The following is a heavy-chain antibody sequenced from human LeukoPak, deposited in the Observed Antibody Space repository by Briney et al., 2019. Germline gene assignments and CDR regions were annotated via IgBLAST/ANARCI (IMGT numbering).Heavy chain of an antibody. CDR3: ASGYCSSTSCQYSAFDI. CDR2: ISSSSSSYI. J-gene: IGHJ3*02. V-gene: IGHV3-21*01. CDR1: GFTFSSYS. Sequence: PGGSLRLSCAASGFTFSSYSMSWVRQAPGKGLEWVSSISSSSSSYIYYADSVKGRFTISRDNAKNSLYLQMNSLRAEDTAVYYCASGYCSSTSCQYSAFDIWGQGTMVTVSS. D-gene: IGHD2-2*03.